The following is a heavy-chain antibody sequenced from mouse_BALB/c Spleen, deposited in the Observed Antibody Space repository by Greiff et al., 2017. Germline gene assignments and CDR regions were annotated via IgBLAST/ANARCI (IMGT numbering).Heavy chain of an antibody. CDR3: ARWYYGSSYWYFDV. D-gene: IGHD1-1*01. J-gene: IGHJ1*01. CDR2: IYPGNGDT. Sequence: LQQPGAELVKPGASVKMSCKASGYTFTSYNMHWVKQTPGQGLEWIGAIYPGNGDTSYNQKFKGKATLTADKSSSTAYMQLSSLTSEDSAVYYCARWYYGSSYWYFDVWGAGTTVTVSS. V-gene: IGHV1-12*01. CDR1: GYTFTSYN.